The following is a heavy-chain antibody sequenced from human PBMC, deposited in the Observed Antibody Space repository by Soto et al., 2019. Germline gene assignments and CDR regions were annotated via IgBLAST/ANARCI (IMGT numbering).Heavy chain of an antibody. V-gene: IGHV1-18*01. CDR2: ISAYNGNT. CDR1: GYTFPSYG. J-gene: IGHJ3*02. D-gene: IGHD3-22*01. CDR3: AREGLYYYDSSGTHAFDI. Sequence: QVQLVQSGAEVKKPGASVKVSCKASGYTFPSYGISWVRQAPGQGLEWMGWISAYNGNTNYAQKLQGRVTMTTDTSTSTAYMELRSLRSDDTAVYYCAREGLYYYDSSGTHAFDIWGQGTMVTVSS.